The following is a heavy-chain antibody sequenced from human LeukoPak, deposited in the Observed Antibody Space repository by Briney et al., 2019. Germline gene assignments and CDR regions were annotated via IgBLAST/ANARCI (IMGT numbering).Heavy chain of an antibody. CDR1: GDSISYYY. D-gene: IGHD1-26*01. CDR2: IYYSGST. V-gene: IGHV4-59*01. J-gene: IGHJ6*02. Sequence: SETLSLSCNVSGDSISYYYWSWIRQPPGKGLEWIGYIYYSGSTDYNPSLKSRVSISVDTSKNQFPLKLNSVTPADTAVYYCARDGRISPYSGMDVWGQGTTVTVSS. CDR3: ARDGRISPYSGMDV.